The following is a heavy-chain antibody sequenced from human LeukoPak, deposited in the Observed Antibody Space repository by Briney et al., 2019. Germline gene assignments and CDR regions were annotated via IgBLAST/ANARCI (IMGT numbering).Heavy chain of an antibody. J-gene: IGHJ4*02. D-gene: IGHD6-13*01. V-gene: IGHV1-69*04. CDR1: GGAFSSYA. CDR2: IIPILGIA. CDR3: ARSYEDSSSWYSSFDY. Sequence: ASVKVSCKASGGAFSSYAISWVRRAPGQGLEWMGRIIPILGIANYAQKFQGRVTITADKSTSTAYMELSSLRSEDTAVYYCARSYEDSSSWYSSFDYWGQGTLVTVSS.